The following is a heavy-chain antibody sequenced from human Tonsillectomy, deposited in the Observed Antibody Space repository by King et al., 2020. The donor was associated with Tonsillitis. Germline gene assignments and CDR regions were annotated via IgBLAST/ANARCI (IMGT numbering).Heavy chain of an antibody. CDR1: GYTFTDYY. Sequence: QLVQSGAEVKTPGASVKVSCKSSGYTFTDYYIHWVRQAPGQGLEWMGWINPNSGGTNYAQKFQVRVSMTRDTSISTAYMELTRLKSDDTAVSYCASGLVAVYSTYSPVVYWGQGPLVTASP. D-gene: IGHD4-11*01. CDR3: ASGLVAVYSTYSPVVY. CDR2: INPNSGGT. V-gene: IGHV1-2*02. J-gene: IGHJ4*02.